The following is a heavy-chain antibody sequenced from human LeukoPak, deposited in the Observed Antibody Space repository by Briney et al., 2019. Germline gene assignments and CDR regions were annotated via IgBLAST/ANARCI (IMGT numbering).Heavy chain of an antibody. V-gene: IGHV3-15*01. D-gene: IGHD3-16*01. Sequence: GGSLRLSCAASGFTFSSYDMSWVRQAPGKGLEWVGRLKSKGSGGTTDYAAPVEGRFTLSRDDSKNTLYLQMNSLKTEDTALYYCLWVRKTVGGFDTWGQGTLVTVSS. CDR2: LKSKGSGGTT. CDR3: LWVRKTVGGFDT. CDR1: GFTFSSYD. J-gene: IGHJ4*02.